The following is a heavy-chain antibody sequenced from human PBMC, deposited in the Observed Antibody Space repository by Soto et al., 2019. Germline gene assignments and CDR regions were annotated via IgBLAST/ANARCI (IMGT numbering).Heavy chain of an antibody. D-gene: IGHD6-6*01. CDR2: ISGSGGST. CDR3: AKEQLVRTFKDYYYGMEV. Sequence: GGSLRLSCAASGFTFSSYAMSWVRQAPGKGLEWVSAISGSGGSTYYADSVKGRFTISRDNSKNTLYLQMNSLRAEDTAVYYCAKEQLVRTFKDYYYGMEVWGQGTTVTVSS. V-gene: IGHV3-23*01. CDR1: GFTFSSYA. J-gene: IGHJ6*02.